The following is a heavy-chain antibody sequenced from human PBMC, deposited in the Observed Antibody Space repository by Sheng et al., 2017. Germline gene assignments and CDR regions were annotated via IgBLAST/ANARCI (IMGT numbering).Heavy chain of an antibody. Sequence: EVQLVESGGGLVQPGRSLRLSCAASGFTFSSYEMNWVRQAPGKGLEWVSYISSSGSTIYYADSVRGRFTISRDNAKNSLYLQMNSLRAEDTAVYYCARSQYSSSSDYWGQGTLVTVSS. D-gene: IGHD6-6*01. CDR1: GFTFSSYE. J-gene: IGHJ4*02. CDR3: ARSQYSSSSDY. CDR2: ISSSGSTI. V-gene: IGHV3-48*03.